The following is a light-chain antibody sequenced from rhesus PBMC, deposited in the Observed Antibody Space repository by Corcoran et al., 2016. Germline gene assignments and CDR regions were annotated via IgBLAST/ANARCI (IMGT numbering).Light chain of an antibody. J-gene: IGKJ4*01. CDR2: GAS. CDR3: QQYNDWNT. V-gene: IGKV3-42*01. Sequence: ETVVTQSPATLSLSPGERATLSCRASQSVGNNFAWYQQKPGQAPKIPINGASSRDTGIPDRFSGSGSGREFPLPISSLGPEDVGVYSCQQYNDWNTFSGGTKVEIK. CDR1: QSVGNN.